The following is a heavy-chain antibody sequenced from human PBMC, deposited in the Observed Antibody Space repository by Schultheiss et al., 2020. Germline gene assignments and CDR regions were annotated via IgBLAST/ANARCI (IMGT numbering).Heavy chain of an antibody. J-gene: IGHJ6*02. V-gene: IGHV4-4*07. CDR1: GGSISSYY. CDR3: ARVKERGSSWYGGLDRDYGMDV. CDR2: IYTSGST. D-gene: IGHD6-13*01. Sequence: SQTLSLTCTVSGGSISSYYWSWIRQPAGKGLEWIGRIYTSGSTNYNPSLKSRVTMSVDTSKNQFSLKLSSVTAADTAVYYCARVKERGSSWYGGLDRDYGMDVWGQGTTVTVSS.